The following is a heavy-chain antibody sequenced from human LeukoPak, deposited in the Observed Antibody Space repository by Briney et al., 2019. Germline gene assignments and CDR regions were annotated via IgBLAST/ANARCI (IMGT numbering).Heavy chain of an antibody. CDR1: GYTFTSYY. CDR2: INPSGGST. CDR3: ARKSRPDSSGYYYEGNFDY. Sequence: GASVKVSCTASGYTFTSYYMHWVRQAPGQGLEWMGIINPSGGSTSYAQKFQGRVTMTRDTSTSTVYMELSSLRSEDTAVYYCARKSRPDSSGYYYEGNFDYWGQGTLVTVSS. V-gene: IGHV1-46*01. J-gene: IGHJ4*02. D-gene: IGHD3-22*01.